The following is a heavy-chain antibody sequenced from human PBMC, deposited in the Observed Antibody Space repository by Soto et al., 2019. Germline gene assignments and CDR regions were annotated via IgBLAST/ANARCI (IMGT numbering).Heavy chain of an antibody. CDR3: ARDPLTPRGAFDI. Sequence: QVQLVESGGGVVQPGRSLRLSCAASGFTFSSYGMHWVRQAPGKGLEWVAVIWYDGSNKYYADSVKGRFTISRDNSKNTLYLQINSLRAEDTAVYYCARDPLTPRGAFDIWGQGTMVTVSS. CDR1: GFTFSSYG. CDR2: IWYDGSNK. D-gene: IGHD2-15*01. J-gene: IGHJ3*02. V-gene: IGHV3-33*01.